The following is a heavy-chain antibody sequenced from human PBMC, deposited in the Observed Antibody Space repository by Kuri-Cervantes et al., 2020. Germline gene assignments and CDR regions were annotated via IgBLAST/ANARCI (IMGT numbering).Heavy chain of an antibody. J-gene: IGHJ6*02. Sequence: ASVKVSCKASGYTFTSYGISWVRQAPGQGLEWMGWISAYNGNTNYAQKLQGRVTMTRDTSTSTVYMELSSLRSEDTVVYYCARDGVVVVVAATLLGEYYYGMDVWGQGTTVTVSS. CDR2: ISAYNGNT. CDR3: ARDGVVVVVAATLLGEYYYGMDV. D-gene: IGHD2-15*01. V-gene: IGHV1-18*01. CDR1: GYTFTSYG.